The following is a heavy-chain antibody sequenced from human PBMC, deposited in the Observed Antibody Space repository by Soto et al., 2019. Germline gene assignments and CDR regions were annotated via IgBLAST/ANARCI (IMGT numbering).Heavy chain of an antibody. Sequence: GGSLRLSCAASGFTFSNSALNWVRQAPGKGLEWVSTTSASGMTTYYADSVKGRFTISRDNSNNTLYLQINSLRAEDTAVYYCAKSQGYDFWSGYSKTYYYYGMDVWGQGTTVTVSS. D-gene: IGHD3-3*01. CDR1: GFTFSNSA. CDR3: AKSQGYDFWSGYSKTYYYYGMDV. J-gene: IGHJ6*02. CDR2: TSASGMTT. V-gene: IGHV3-23*01.